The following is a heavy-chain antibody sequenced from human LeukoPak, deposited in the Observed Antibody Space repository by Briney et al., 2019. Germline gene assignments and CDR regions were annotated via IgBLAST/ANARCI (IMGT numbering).Heavy chain of an antibody. CDR2: ISSSSSYI. V-gene: IGHV3-21*01. CDR1: GFTFSSYA. J-gene: IGHJ4*02. Sequence: SGGSLRLSCAASGFTFSSYAMSWVRQAPGKGLEWVSSISSSSSYIYYADSVKGRFTISRDNAKNSLYLQMNSLRAEDTAVYYCARDWSSGFCSSTSCYFVWGQGTLVTVSS. CDR3: ARDWSSGFCSSTSCYFV. D-gene: IGHD2-2*01.